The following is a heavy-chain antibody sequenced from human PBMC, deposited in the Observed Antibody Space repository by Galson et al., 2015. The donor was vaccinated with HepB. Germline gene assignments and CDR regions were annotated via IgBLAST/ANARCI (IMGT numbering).Heavy chain of an antibody. J-gene: IGHJ4*02. CDR1: GFTFSSYW. CDR2: IKQDGSEK. CDR3: ARGDYVWGSYRYTGYYFDY. D-gene: IGHD3-16*02. Sequence: SLRLSCAASGFTFSSYWMSWVRQAPGKGLEWVANIKQDGSEKYYVDSVKGRFTISRDNAKNSLYLQMNSLRAEDTAVYYCARGDYVWGSYRYTGYYFDYWGQGTLVTVSS. V-gene: IGHV3-7*03.